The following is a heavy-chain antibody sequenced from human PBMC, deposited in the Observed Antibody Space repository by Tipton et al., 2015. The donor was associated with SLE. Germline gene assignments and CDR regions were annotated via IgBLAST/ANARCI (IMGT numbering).Heavy chain of an antibody. Sequence: GSLRLSCAASGFTFSSYSMTWVRQAPGKALEWVSIISGGSDITNYADSVKGRFTISRDNSKNTLYLQMSSLSAEDTAIYYCAGRRLIIFGHGMDVWPRDHGHRLL. J-gene: IGHJ6*02. CDR1: GFTFSSYS. CDR2: ISGGSDIT. D-gene: IGHD3-16*01. V-gene: IGHV3-23*01. CDR3: AGRRLIIFGHGMDV.